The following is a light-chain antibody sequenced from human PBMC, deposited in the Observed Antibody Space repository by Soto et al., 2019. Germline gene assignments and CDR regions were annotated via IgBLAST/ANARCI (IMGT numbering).Light chain of an antibody. CDR3: SSYTSSSTRGVV. CDR2: DVS. J-gene: IGLJ2*01. Sequence: QSALTQPASVSGSPGQSITISCTGTSSDVGGYNYVSWYQQHPGKAPQLMIYDVSNRPSGVSNRFSGSKSGNTASLTISGLQAEDEADYSCSSYTSSSTRGVVFGGGTQLTVL. CDR1: SSDVGGYNY. V-gene: IGLV2-14*01.